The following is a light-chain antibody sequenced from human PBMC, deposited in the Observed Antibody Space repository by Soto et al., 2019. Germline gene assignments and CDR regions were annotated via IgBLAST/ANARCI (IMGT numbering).Light chain of an antibody. V-gene: IGKV3-20*01. CDR2: AAS. CDR3: QQFGSSPGFT. CDR1: QSINNRY. Sequence: EIVLTQSPGTLSLSPGERATLSCRASQSINNRYLAWYQQKPGQAPRLLIYAASSRSTGIPHRFSGSGSGTDYPTTISRLEPEDFAVYYCQQFGSSPGFTFGPGTKVDIK. J-gene: IGKJ3*01.